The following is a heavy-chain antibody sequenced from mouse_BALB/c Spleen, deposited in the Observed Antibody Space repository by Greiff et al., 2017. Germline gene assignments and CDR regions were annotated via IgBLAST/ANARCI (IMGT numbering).Heavy chain of an antibody. CDR1: GYSITSGYY. J-gene: IGHJ4*01. Sequence: EVKLQESGPGLVKPSQSLSLTCSVTGYSITSGYYWNWIRQFPGNKLEWMGYISYDGSNNYNPSLKNRISITRDTSKNQFFLKLNSVTTEDTATYYCAREVITTLDYWGQGTSVTVSS. CDR2: ISYDGSN. D-gene: IGHD2-4*01. CDR3: AREVITTLDY. V-gene: IGHV3-6*02.